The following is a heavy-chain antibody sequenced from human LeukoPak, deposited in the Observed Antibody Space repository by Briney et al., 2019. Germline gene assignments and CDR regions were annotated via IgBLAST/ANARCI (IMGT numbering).Heavy chain of an antibody. D-gene: IGHD4-17*01. Sequence: GGSLRLSCAASGFTFSSYSMNWVRQAPGKGLEWVSSISSSSSYIYYADSVKGRFTISRDNAKNSLYLQMNSLRAEDTAVYYCALLCERSRQTGDSVDYWGHGTLVTVSS. CDR2: ISSSSSYI. V-gene: IGHV3-21*01. J-gene: IGHJ4*01. CDR1: GFTFSSYS. CDR3: ALLCERSRQTGDSVDY.